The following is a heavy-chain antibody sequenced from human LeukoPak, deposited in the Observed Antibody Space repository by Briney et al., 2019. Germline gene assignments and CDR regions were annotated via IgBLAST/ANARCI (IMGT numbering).Heavy chain of an antibody. CDR2: IKSKTDGGTT. CDR3: TTDWFRRGQPDS. V-gene: IGHV3-15*01. Sequence: GGSLRLSCAASGFTFSNAWMSWVRQAPGKGLEWVGRIKSKTDGGTTDYAAPVKGRFTISRDDSKSTLYLQMNTLKTEDTAVYYCTTDWFRRGQPDSWGQGTLVTVSS. D-gene: IGHD3-10*01. CDR1: GFTFSNAW. J-gene: IGHJ4*02.